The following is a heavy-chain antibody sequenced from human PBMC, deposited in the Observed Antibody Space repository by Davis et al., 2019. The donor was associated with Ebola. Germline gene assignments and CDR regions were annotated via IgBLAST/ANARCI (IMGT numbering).Heavy chain of an antibody. Sequence: GESLKISCAASGFTFSSYWMSWVRQAPGKGLEWVANIKQDGSEKYYVDSVKGRFTISRDNAKNSLYLQMNSLRAEDTAVYYCAMRGGWLSIDYWGQGTLVTVSS. CDR1: GFTFSSYW. D-gene: IGHD6-19*01. CDR2: IKQDGSEK. V-gene: IGHV3-7*01. J-gene: IGHJ4*02. CDR3: AMRGGWLSIDY.